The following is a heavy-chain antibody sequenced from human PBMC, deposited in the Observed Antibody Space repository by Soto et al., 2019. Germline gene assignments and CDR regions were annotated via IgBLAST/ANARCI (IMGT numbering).Heavy chain of an antibody. CDR3: AMDLYGGSSRFDY. D-gene: IGHD2-15*01. CDR2: ISSDGSKK. V-gene: IGHV3-30*03. CDR1: GFTFSNNG. Sequence: QVQLVESGGGVVQPGRSLRLSCVASGFTFSNNGIHWVRQAPGKGLEWVAVISSDGSKKYYADSVKGRFTISRDNSKNTLYLQMNSGRAEDTAVYYCAMDLYGGSSRFDYWGQGTLVTVSS. J-gene: IGHJ4*02.